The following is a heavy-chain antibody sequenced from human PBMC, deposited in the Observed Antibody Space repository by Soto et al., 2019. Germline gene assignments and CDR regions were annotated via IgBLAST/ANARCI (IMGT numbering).Heavy chain of an antibody. J-gene: IGHJ6*02. CDR3: TSQMTTGYYYYGMDV. Sequence: ALRLSCTASGFTFGDYAMSCFRQAPGKGLEWVGFIRSKAYGGTTEYAASVKGRFTISRDDSKSIAYLQMNSLKTEDTAVYYCTSQMTTGYYYYGMDVWGQGTTVTVSS. V-gene: IGHV3-49*03. CDR2: IRSKAYGGTT. CDR1: GFTFGDYA. D-gene: IGHD4-4*01.